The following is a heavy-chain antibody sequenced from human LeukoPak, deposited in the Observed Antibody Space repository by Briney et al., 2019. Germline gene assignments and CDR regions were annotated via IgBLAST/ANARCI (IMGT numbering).Heavy chain of an antibody. J-gene: IGHJ4*02. CDR1: GYSIRSGYY. D-gene: IGHD3-10*01. Sequence: SETLSLTCTVSGYSIRSGYYWGWIRQPPGKGLGWIGSMYHSGSTYYNPSLRSRVIISVDTSKNQFSLKLSSVTAADTAVYYCARVRIYGSGSDHFDYWGQGTLVTVSS. CDR2: MYHSGST. CDR3: ARVRIYGSGSDHFDY. V-gene: IGHV4-38-2*02.